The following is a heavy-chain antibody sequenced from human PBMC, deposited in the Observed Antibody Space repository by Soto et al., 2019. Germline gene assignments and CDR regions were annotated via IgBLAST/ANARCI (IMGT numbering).Heavy chain of an antibody. CDR3: ARSIWGSYLRSPTTYYFDY. CDR2: IYYSGNT. Sequence: PSETLSLTCTVSGGAVSSGGYYWSWIRQHPGKGLEWIGYIYYSGNTYYNPSLKSRLTISVDTSKNQFSLKLSSVTAADTAVYYCARSIWGSYLRSPTTYYFDYWGQGTLVTVSS. D-gene: IGHD3-16*02. J-gene: IGHJ4*02. CDR1: GGAVSSGGYY. V-gene: IGHV4-31*03.